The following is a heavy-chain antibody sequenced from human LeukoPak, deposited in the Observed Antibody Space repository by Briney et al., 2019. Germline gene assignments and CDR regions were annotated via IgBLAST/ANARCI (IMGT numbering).Heavy chain of an antibody. CDR2: ITSSSNYI. V-gene: IGHV3-21*01. CDR1: GFTFSSFS. J-gene: IGHJ4*02. Sequence: WVSLRLSCAASGFTFSSFSMNWVRQAPGKGLEWVSSITSSSNYIYYASSVRGRFTISRDNAKNSLYLQMNSLRAEDTAVYYCARDLRLWGQGTLVSVST. CDR3: ARDLRL.